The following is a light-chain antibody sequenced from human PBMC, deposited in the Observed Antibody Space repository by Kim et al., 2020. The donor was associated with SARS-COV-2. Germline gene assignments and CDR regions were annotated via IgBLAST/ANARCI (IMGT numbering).Light chain of an antibody. CDR3: QHYDDWPRT. CDR1: QGVSSN. J-gene: IGKJ1*01. V-gene: IGKV3-15*01. Sequence: EIVMTQSLATLSVSPGERATLSCRASQGVSSNLAWYQQKPGQAPRLLIYDASNRATNIPARFSGSGSGTEFTLTISGLEPEDFAVYYCQHYDDWPRTFGRGTKVDIK. CDR2: DAS.